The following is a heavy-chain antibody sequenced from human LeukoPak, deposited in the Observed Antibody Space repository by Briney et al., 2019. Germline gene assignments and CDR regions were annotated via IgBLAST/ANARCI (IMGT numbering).Heavy chain of an antibody. V-gene: IGHV3-9*01. CDR3: AKDISDGDNSGIPKLGDYFDY. D-gene: IGHD1-1*01. CDR2: ISWNSGSI. CDR1: GFTFDDYA. J-gene: IGHJ4*02. Sequence: PGGSLRLSCAASGFTFDDYAMHWVRQAPGKGLEWVSGISWNSGSIGYADSVKGRFTISRDNAKNSLYLQMNSLRAEDTALYYCAKDISDGDNSGIPKLGDYFDYWGQGTLVTVSS.